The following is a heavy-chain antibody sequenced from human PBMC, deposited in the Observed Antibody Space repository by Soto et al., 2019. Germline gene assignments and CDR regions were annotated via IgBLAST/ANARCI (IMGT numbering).Heavy chain of an antibody. J-gene: IGHJ4*02. CDR3: ASSLLTPFDY. D-gene: IGHD7-27*01. CDR2: ISGNGSST. CDR1: GFTFSSYA. V-gene: IGHV3-23*01. Sequence: QPGGSLRLSCAASGFTFSSYAMSWVRQAPGKGLEWVSRISGNGSSTFYADSVKGRFTISRDNAKNTLYLQMNSLRAEDTAVYYCASSLLTPFDYWGQGTLVTVSS.